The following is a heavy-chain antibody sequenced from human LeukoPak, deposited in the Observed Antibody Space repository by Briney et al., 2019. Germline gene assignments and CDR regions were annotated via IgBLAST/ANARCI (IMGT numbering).Heavy chain of an antibody. CDR3: AARDYDSYYFDY. D-gene: IGHD3-3*01. V-gene: IGHV4-39*01. Sequence: SETLSLTCTVSGGSISSSSYYWGWIRQPPGKGLEWIGSIYYSGSTYYNPSLKSRVTISVDTSKNQFSLKLSPVTAADTAVYYCAARDYDSYYFDYWGQGTLVTVSS. CDR1: GGSISSSSYY. J-gene: IGHJ4*02. CDR2: IYYSGST.